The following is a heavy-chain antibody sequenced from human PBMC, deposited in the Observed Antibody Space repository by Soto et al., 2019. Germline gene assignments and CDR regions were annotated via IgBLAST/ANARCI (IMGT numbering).Heavy chain of an antibody. V-gene: IGHV3-23*01. Sequence: GGSLRLSCAASGFTFSSYAMSWVRQAPGKGLEWVSSISTSGGSTYYADSVKGRFTISRDNSKNTLCLQMNSLRADDTAVYYCAKDIGGTFGYFDYWGQGTLVTVSS. CDR1: GFTFSSYA. CDR2: ISTSGGST. CDR3: AKDIGGTFGYFDY. D-gene: IGHD2-15*01. J-gene: IGHJ4*02.